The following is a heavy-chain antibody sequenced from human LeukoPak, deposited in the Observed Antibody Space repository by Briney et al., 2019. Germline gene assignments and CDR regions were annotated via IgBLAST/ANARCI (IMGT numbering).Heavy chain of an antibody. CDR2: ISSSGSTI. D-gene: IGHD3-22*01. CDR1: GFTFSDYY. V-gene: IGHV3-11*04. Sequence: IPGGSLRLSCAASGFTFSDYYMSWIRQAPGKGLEWVSYISSSGSTIYYADSVKGRFTISRDNAKNSLYLQMNSLRAEDTAVYYCARVSIDSSGYYAYYFGYWGQGTLVTVSS. J-gene: IGHJ4*02. CDR3: ARVSIDSSGYYAYYFGY.